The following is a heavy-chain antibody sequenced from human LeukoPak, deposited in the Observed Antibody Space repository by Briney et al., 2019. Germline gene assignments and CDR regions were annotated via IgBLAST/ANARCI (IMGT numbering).Heavy chain of an antibody. CDR1: GGSFSGYY. J-gene: IGHJ4*02. CDR3: ARGLWGLDY. Sequence: SETLSLTCAVYGGSFSGYYWSWIRQPPGKGLEWIGEINYSGSTNYNPSLKSRVTISVDTSKNQFSLKLSSVTAADTAVYYCARGLWGLDYWGQGTLVTVSS. CDR2: INYSGST. V-gene: IGHV4-34*01. D-gene: IGHD5-18*01.